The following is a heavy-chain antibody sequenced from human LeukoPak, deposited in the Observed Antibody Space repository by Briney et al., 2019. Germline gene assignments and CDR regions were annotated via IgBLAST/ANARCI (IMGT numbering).Heavy chain of an antibody. V-gene: IGHV1-8*03. D-gene: IGHD6-13*01. Sequence: ASVKVSCKASGYTFTSYDINWVRQATGQGLEWMGWMNPNSGNTGYAQKFQGRVTITRNTSISTAYMELSSLRSEDTAVYYCAREQQQLTHDAFDIWGQGTMVTVSS. CDR1: GYTFTSYD. CDR3: AREQQQLTHDAFDI. CDR2: MNPNSGNT. J-gene: IGHJ3*02.